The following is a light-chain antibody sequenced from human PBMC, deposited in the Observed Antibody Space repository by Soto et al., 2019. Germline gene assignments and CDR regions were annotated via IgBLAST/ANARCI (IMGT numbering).Light chain of an antibody. V-gene: IGKV3-20*01. J-gene: IGKJ1*01. CDR3: QHYGTSLWT. Sequence: EIMLTQSPGTLSLSPGERATLSCRASQSVSSSFLAWYQQKPGQAPRLLIYGASIRATGIPDRCRGSGSGTNVALTISRLEPDDFAMYLCQHYGTSLWTFGQGTKVEIK. CDR2: GAS. CDR1: QSVSSSF.